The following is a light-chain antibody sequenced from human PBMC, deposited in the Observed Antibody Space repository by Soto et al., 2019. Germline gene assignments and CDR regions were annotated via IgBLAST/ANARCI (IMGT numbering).Light chain of an antibody. J-gene: IGKJ2*01. CDR3: QQYFNWPYT. CDR2: GAS. CDR1: QSVGNK. Sequence: IVMTQSPATLSVSPGGRVTLSCRASQSVGNKLAWYHQKPGQAPRLLISGASTRATDVTAKFSGSGSESVTEFTLTIGILQSEDFAVYCYQQYFNWPYTFGQGTKRHIK. V-gene: IGKV3D-15*01.